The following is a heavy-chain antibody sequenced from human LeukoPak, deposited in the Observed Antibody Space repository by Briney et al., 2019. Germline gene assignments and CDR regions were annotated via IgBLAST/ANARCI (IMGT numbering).Heavy chain of an antibody. CDR2: IYSGGST. CDR3: TSAGYVSGSHFDY. D-gene: IGHD3-10*01. Sequence: GGSLRLSCAASGFTVSSNYISSVRQAPGKGLEWVSVIYSGGSTYFADSVKGRFTISRDNSKNTLYLQINSLRAEDTSWYYCTSAGYVSGSHFDYWSQGTLVTV. V-gene: IGHV3-66*01. CDR1: GFTVSSNY. J-gene: IGHJ4*01.